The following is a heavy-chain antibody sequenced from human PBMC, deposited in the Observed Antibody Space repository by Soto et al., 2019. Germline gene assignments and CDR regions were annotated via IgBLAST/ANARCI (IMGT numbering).Heavy chain of an antibody. V-gene: IGHV5-51*01. Sequence: PGESLKISCKGSGYSFTSYWIGWVRQMPGKGLEWMGIIYPGDSDTRYGPSFQGQVTISADKSISTAYLQWSSLKASDTAVYYCARDAVYSDILTGSPRGHGMDVWGQGTTVTVSS. D-gene: IGHD3-9*01. CDR3: ARDAVYSDILTGSPRGHGMDV. CDR2: IYPGDSDT. CDR1: GYSFTSYW. J-gene: IGHJ6*02.